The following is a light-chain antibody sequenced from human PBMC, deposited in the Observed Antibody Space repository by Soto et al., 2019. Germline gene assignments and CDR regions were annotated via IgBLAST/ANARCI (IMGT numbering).Light chain of an antibody. CDR2: AAS. CDR1: QYVTNN. J-gene: IGKJ4*01. V-gene: IGKV3-15*01. CDR3: LQYNKWPLT. Sequence: EIVMTQSPATLSVSPGETATLSCRASQYVTNNLAWYQQRPGQPPRLVIYAASTRAANIPTRFSGSRSGTELTLTIRSLQSEDFAVYYCLQYNKWPLTFRGGTKVEIK.